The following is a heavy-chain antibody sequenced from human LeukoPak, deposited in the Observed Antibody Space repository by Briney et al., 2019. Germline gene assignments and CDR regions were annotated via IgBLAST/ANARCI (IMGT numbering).Heavy chain of an antibody. Sequence: GGSLRLSCAASGFTFSRYWMHWVRQVPGEGLVWVPRIKTDGTYTSNADSVKGRFTISRDNAKSTLYLQMNSLKVEDTAVYYCVADLGDYADFWGQGTLVTVSS. CDR2: IKTDGTYT. CDR3: VADLGDYADF. J-gene: IGHJ4*02. CDR1: GFTFSRYW. V-gene: IGHV3-74*01.